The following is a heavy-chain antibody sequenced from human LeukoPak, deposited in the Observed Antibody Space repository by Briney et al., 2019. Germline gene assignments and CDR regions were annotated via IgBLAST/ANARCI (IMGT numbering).Heavy chain of an antibody. V-gene: IGHV4-34*01. D-gene: IGHD2-15*01. Sequence: PSETLSLTCAVYGGSFSSYYWSWIRQPPGKGLEWIGEINHSGSTNYNPSLKSRVTISVDTSKNRFSLKLSSVTAADTAVYYCARGSLVVVVAATLYYYYGMDVWGQGTTVTVSS. CDR3: ARGSLVVVVAATLYYYYGMDV. CDR1: GGSFSSYY. J-gene: IGHJ6*02. CDR2: INHSGST.